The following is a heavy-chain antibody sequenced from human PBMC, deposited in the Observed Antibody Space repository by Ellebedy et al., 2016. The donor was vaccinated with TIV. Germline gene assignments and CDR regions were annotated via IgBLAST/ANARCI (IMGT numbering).Heavy chain of an antibody. CDR3: SRNLGHYMLSD. J-gene: IGHJ4*02. V-gene: IGHV3-7*01. D-gene: IGHD2-8*01. CDR2: INGDGRAI. CDR1: GFTFSSSW. Sequence: GGSLRLXXAGSGFTFSSSWMTWMRQAPGKGLEWVANINGDGRAIQYADSVEGRFTISRDNAKKSLFLQMNSLRVEDTAMYYCSRNLGHYMLSDWGQGSLVTVSS.